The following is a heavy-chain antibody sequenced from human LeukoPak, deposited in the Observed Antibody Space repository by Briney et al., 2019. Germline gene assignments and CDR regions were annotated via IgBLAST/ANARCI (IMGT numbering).Heavy chain of an antibody. CDR2: INHSGST. J-gene: IGHJ1*01. V-gene: IGHV4-34*01. Sequence: SETLSLTCAVYGGSFSGYYWSWIRQPPGKGLEWIGEINHSGSTNYNPSLKSRVTISVDTSKNQFSLKLSSVTAADTAVYYCARPDYYGSGSYRYFQHWGQGTLVTVSS. CDR1: GGSFSGYY. CDR3: ARPDYYGSGSYRYFQH. D-gene: IGHD3-10*01.